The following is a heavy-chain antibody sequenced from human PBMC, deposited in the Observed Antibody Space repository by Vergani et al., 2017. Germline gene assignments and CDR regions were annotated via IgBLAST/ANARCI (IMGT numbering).Heavy chain of an antibody. Sequence: QVQLVESGGGVVQPGRSLRLSCASSGFTFSSYGMHWVRQAPGKGLEWVAVIWYDGSNKYYADSVKGRFTISRDNSKNTLYLQMNSLRAEDTAVYYCARAWQLADYYYYGMDVWGQGTTVTVSS. CDR2: IWYDGSNK. J-gene: IGHJ6*02. V-gene: IGHV3-33*01. D-gene: IGHD6-6*01. CDR3: ARAWQLADYYYYGMDV. CDR1: GFTFSSYG.